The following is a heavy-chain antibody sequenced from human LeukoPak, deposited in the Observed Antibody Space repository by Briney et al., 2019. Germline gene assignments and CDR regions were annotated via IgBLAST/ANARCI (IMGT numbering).Heavy chain of an antibody. D-gene: IGHD4-23*01. CDR1: GYTFSNYV. CDR2: INAGKGNT. CDR3: AKDSHTVVTQGGDY. V-gene: IGHV1-3*01. J-gene: IGHJ4*02. Sequence: ASVKVSCKASGYTFSNYVIHWVRQAPGQRLEWMAWINAGKGNTKYSQRFQGRLTITRDTSASTAYLELNSLRAEDTAVYYCAKDSHTVVTQGGDYWGQGTLVTVSS.